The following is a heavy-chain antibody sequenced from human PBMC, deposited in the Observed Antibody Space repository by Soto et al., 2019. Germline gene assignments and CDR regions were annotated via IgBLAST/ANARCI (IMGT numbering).Heavy chain of an antibody. CDR1: GFTFSNAW. J-gene: IGHJ4*02. CDR3: TTDSFYDSSGYYRDY. CDR2: IKSKTDGGTT. V-gene: IGHV3-15*01. D-gene: IGHD3-22*01. Sequence: GGSLRPSCAASGFTFSNAWMSWVRQAPGKGLEWVGRIKSKTDGGTTDYAAPVKGRFTISRDDSKNTLYLQMNSLKTEDTAVYYCTTDSFYDSSGYYRDYWGQGTLVTVSS.